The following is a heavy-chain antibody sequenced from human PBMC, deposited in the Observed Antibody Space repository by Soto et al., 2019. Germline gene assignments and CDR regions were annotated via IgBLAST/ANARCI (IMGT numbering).Heavy chain of an antibody. J-gene: IGHJ6*02. CDR2: IIPIFGTA. Sequence: QVQLVQSGAEVKKPWSSVKVSCKASGGTFSSYAISWVRQAPGQGLEWMGGIIPIFGTANYAQKFQGRVTITADESTSTAYMELSSLRSEDTAVYYCARADYGDYARLYYYYGMDVWGQGTTVTVSS. V-gene: IGHV1-69*01. CDR3: ARADYGDYARLYYYYGMDV. D-gene: IGHD4-17*01. CDR1: GGTFSSYA.